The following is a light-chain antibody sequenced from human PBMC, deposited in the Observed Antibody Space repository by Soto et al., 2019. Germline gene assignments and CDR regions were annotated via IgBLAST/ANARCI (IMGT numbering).Light chain of an antibody. CDR3: QSYDSSLSGWV. CDR2: GNS. Sequence: QSVLTQPPSVSGAPGQRVTISCTGSSSNIGTGYDVHWYQQLPGTAPKLLIYGNSNRPSGVPDRFSGSKSGTSASLAITGLQAGDEADYYRQSYDSSLSGWVFGGGTKLTVL. CDR1: SSNIGTGYD. J-gene: IGLJ2*01. V-gene: IGLV1-40*01.